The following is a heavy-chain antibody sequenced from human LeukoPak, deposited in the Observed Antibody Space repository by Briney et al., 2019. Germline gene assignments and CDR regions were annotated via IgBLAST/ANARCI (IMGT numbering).Heavy chain of an antibody. D-gene: IGHD6-13*01. CDR3: ARAATGSFDY. V-gene: IGHV3-30*04. CDR1: EFTISPYA. CDR2: ISYGGKNE. J-gene: IGHJ4*02. Sequence: GRSLRLSCAGSEFTISPYAMHWVRQAPGKGLVWVALISYGGKNEWYADSVKGRFTISRDNSKNKLYLQMNSLRVDDTAIYYCARAATGSFDYWGQGTLVTVSS.